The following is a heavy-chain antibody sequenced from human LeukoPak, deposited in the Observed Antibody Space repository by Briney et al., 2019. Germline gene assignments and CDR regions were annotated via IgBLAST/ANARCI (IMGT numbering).Heavy chain of an antibody. V-gene: IGHV4-34*01. CDR3: ARSYYYYYFDY. CDR1: GGSFSAYF. Sequence: SSETLSLTCVVYGGSFSAYFWSWIRQPPGKGLEWIGEINHSGSTYYNPSLKSRVTISVDTSKNQFSLKLSSVTAADTAVYYCARSYYYYYFDYWGQGTLVTVSS. D-gene: IGHD3-10*01. J-gene: IGHJ4*02. CDR2: INHSGST.